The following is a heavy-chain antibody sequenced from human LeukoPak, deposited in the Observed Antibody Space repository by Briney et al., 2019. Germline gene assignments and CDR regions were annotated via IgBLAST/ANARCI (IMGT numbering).Heavy chain of an antibody. CDR2: INHSGST. CDR3: ARDGYNSSSRTYYFDY. V-gene: IGHV4-34*01. J-gene: IGHJ4*02. CDR1: GGSFSGYY. D-gene: IGHD6-6*01. Sequence: SETLSLTCAVYGGSFSGYYWSWIRQPPGKGLEWIGEINHSGSTNYNPSLKSRVTISVDTSKNQFSLKLSSVTAADTAVYYCARDGYNSSSRTYYFDYWGQGTLVTVSS.